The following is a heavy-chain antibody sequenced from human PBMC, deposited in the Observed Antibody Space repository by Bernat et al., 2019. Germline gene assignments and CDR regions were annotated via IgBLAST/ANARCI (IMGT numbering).Heavy chain of an antibody. D-gene: IGHD3-16*01. CDR3: ATVYDYVGAPTYNWFDP. CDR1: GYTLTELS. V-gene: IGHV1-24*01. Sequence: QVQLVQSGAEVKKPGASVKVSCKVSGYTLTELSMHWVRQAPGKGLEWMGGFDPEDGETIDAQKFQCRVTMNEDTSTDTPYMELRRLRSEDTSVYYCATVYDYVGAPTYNWFDPWGQGTLVTVSS. J-gene: IGHJ5*02. CDR2: FDPEDGET.